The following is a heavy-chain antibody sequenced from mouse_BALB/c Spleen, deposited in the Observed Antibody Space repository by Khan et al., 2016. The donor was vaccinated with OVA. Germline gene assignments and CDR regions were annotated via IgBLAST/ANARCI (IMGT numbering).Heavy chain of an antibody. CDR1: GYTFTDFA. Sequence: QVQLQQSGAELVRPGVSVKLSCKGSGYTFTDFAMHWVKQSHAKSLEWIGVISTYYGDATYNQKFKGKATMTVDKSSSTAYLELATLTSEDSAMYYCARGGGESRFAYWGQGTLVTGSA. CDR2: ISTYYGDA. D-gene: IGHD1-1*02. CDR3: ARGGGESRFAY. V-gene: IGHV1S137*01. J-gene: IGHJ3*01.